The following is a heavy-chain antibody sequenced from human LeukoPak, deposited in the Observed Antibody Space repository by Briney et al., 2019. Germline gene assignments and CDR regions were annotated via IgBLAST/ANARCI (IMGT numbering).Heavy chain of an antibody. V-gene: IGHV1-69*05. J-gene: IGHJ4*02. CDR2: IIPIFGTA. CDR3: AIDNYDFWSGYTN. CDR1: GGTFSSYA. Sequence: ASVKLSCTASGGTFSSYAISWVRQAPGQGLEWMGGIIPIFGTANYAQKFQGRVTITTDESTSTAYMELSSLRSEDTAVYYCAIDNYDFWSGYTNWGQGTLVTVSS. D-gene: IGHD3-3*01.